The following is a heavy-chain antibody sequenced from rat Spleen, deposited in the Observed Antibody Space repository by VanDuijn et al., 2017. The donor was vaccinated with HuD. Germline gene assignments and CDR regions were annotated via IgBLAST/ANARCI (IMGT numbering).Heavy chain of an antibody. CDR2: ISYDGSST. CDR3: ARDSLFDY. V-gene: IGHV5-29*01. CDR1: GFTFSDYY. Sequence: EVQLVESDGGLVQPGRSLKLSCAASGFTFSDYYMAWVRQAPTKGLEWVATISYDGSSTYYRDSVKGRFTISRDNAKSTLYLQMDSLRSEDTATYYCARDSLFDYWGQGVMVTVSS. D-gene: IGHD1-1*01. J-gene: IGHJ2*01.